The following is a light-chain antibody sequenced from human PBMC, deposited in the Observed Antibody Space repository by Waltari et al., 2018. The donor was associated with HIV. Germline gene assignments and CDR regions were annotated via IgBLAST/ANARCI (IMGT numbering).Light chain of an antibody. J-gene: IGKJ4*01. CDR3: QQFYYSPLT. Sequence: DIVMTQSPDSLAVSLCERATLHCRSSQSIFDRPNSKNYLAWYQQKPGQPPKLLMCWASARESVLPDRFSGSGSGTDFTLTISSLQAEDVATYYCQQFYYSPLTVGGGTKVEI. V-gene: IGKV4-1*01. CDR2: WAS. CDR1: QSIFDRPNSKNY.